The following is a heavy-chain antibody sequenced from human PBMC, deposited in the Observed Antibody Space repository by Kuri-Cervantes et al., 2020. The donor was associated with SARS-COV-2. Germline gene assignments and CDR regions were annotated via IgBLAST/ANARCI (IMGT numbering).Heavy chain of an antibody. V-gene: IGHV3-11*01. Sequence: GESLKISCAASGFNFSDYYMSWIRQAPGKGLEWVAHISSTSGNYIYYADSVKGRFTISRDNAKKSLYLQMNSLRAEDTALYYCARDVKYDFWGGSPYYYHYMDVWGKGTTVTVSS. D-gene: IGHD3-3*01. J-gene: IGHJ6*03. CDR1: GFNFSDYY. CDR2: ISSTSGNYI. CDR3: ARDVKYDFWGGSPYYYHYMDV.